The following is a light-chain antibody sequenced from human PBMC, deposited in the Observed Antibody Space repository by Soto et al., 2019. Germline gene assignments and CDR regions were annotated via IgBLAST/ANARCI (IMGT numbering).Light chain of an antibody. CDR3: QQYNNWPSWT. Sequence: EIVMTQSPATLSVSPGERATLSCRASQSVSSNLAWYQQKPGQAPSLLIYGASTRATGVPARFGGSGSGTEFTLTITSLQSEDFGVYYCQQYNNWPSWTFGQGNKVEI. J-gene: IGKJ1*01. CDR2: GAS. V-gene: IGKV3-15*01. CDR1: QSVSSN.